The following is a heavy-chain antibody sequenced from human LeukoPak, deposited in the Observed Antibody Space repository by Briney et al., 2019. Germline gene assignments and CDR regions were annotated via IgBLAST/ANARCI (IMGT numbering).Heavy chain of an antibody. CDR2: IYYSGST. J-gene: IGHJ4*02. V-gene: IGHV4-39*01. CDR1: GGSISSSSYY. Sequence: PSETLSLTCTVSGGSISSSSYYWGWIRQPPGKGLEWIGSIYYSGSTYYNPSLKSRVTISVDTSKNQFSLKLSSVTAADTAVYYCARLDSSGYWYYFDYWGQGTLVTVSS. CDR3: ARLDSSGYWYYFDY. D-gene: IGHD3-22*01.